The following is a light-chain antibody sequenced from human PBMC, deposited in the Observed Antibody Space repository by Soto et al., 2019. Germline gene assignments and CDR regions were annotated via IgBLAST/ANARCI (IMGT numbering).Light chain of an antibody. CDR2: ETS. CDR3: QQSSRPPIT. J-gene: IGKJ5*01. CDR1: QNINNF. V-gene: IGKV1-39*01. Sequence: DIQMTQYPSSLSASVGDRITITCRASQNINNFLNWYQQKPGKAPKLLTYETSSLQSEVPSMFSGSVSGTDFTLTISSLQPDYFATYYCQQSSRPPITFGQGTRLESK.